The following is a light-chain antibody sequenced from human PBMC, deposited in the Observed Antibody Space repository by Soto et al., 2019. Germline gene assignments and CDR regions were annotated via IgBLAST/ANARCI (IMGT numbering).Light chain of an antibody. V-gene: IGKV3D-20*02. J-gene: IGKJ4*01. CDR3: QQRSNWPLT. Sequence: GLTPLPGTLSLSPGERAALTCIATESVSSRYLAWYQQKPGQAPRLLIYDASNRATGIPARFSGSGSGTDFTLTISSLEPEDFAVYYCQQRSNWPLTFGGGTKVDI. CDR2: DAS. CDR1: ESVSSRY.